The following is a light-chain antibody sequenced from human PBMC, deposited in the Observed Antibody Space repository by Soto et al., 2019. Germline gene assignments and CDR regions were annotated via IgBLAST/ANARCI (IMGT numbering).Light chain of an antibody. J-gene: IGLJ1*01. CDR1: TSDIAGYNY. CDR3: FSYTSSGTYV. V-gene: IGLV2-14*01. Sequence: QSVLAQPASVSGSPGQSITISCTGTTSDIAGYNYVSWYQQHPGKAPKLLIYEVTSRASGVSNRFSGSKSGNTASLTISGLQAEDETDYYCFSYTSSGTYVFGTGTKVTVL. CDR2: EVT.